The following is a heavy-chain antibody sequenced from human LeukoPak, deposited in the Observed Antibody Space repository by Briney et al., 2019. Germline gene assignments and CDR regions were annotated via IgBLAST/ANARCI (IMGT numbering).Heavy chain of an antibody. CDR3: ARVSSDCSGGGCYSERDY. Sequence: GGSLRLSCAASGFTFDDYGMSRVRQAPGKGLEWVSGINWNGGSTGYADSVKGRFTISRDNAKNSLYLQMNSLRAEDTALYYCARVSSDCSGGGCYSERDYWGQGILVTVSS. D-gene: IGHD2-15*01. J-gene: IGHJ4*02. V-gene: IGHV3-20*04. CDR2: INWNGGST. CDR1: GFTFDDYG.